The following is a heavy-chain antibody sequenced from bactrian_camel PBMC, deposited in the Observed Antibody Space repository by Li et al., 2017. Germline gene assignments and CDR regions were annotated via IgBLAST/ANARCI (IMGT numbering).Heavy chain of an antibody. CDR2: INNIGTT. J-gene: IGHJ4*01. D-gene: IGHD2*01. V-gene: IGHV3S40*01. Sequence: VQLVESGGGLVQAGGSLNLSCSASGFTFRALDMSWVRQAPGKVREGIATINNIGTTRYRDSVKGRFTISRDNAKSTLYLQMNSLKSEDTALYYCAAGTRRNPVGTGILGDKPVGTPLSRVVCEYSYSGHGTQVTVS. CDR1: GFTFRALD.